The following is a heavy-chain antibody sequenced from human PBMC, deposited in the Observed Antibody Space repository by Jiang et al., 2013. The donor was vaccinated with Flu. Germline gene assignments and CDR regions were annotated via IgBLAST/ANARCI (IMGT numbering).Heavy chain of an antibody. D-gene: IGHD1-26*01. Sequence: GLVKPGGSLTLSCAASGFTFSNAWMSWVRQAPGKGLEWVGRIKSKSDGGTRDFAAPVKGRFAISRDDSKNTLYLQMISLKTEDTAVYYCGAGVGRTDFDYWGQGILVTVSS. CDR1: GFTFSNAW. CDR3: GAGVGRTDFDY. CDR2: IKSKSDGGTR. V-gene: IGHV3-15*01. J-gene: IGHJ4*02.